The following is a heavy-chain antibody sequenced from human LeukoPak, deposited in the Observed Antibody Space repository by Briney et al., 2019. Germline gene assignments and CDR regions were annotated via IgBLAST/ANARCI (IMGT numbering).Heavy chain of an antibody. CDR2: INSDGSST. J-gene: IGHJ4*02. CDR3: ARDPDYYDSSGYGPGSSLDY. CDR1: GFTFSSYW. D-gene: IGHD3-22*01. Sequence: GGSLRLSCAASGFTFSSYWMHWVRQAPGKGLVWVSRINSDGSSTGYADSVKGRFTISRDNAKNTLYLQMNSLRAEDTAVYYCARDPDYYDSSGYGPGSSLDYWGQGTLVTVSS. V-gene: IGHV3-74*01.